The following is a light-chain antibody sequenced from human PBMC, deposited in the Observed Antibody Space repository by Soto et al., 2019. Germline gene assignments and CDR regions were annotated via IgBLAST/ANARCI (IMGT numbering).Light chain of an antibody. Sequence: IVLTQSPATLSVSPGERATLSCRASQSVSSNLAWYQQKPGQAPRLLIYGASTRATGIPARFSGSGSGTEFTLTISSLPSEDFEVYYCQQYNNWPRTFGQGTKVDIK. J-gene: IGKJ1*01. CDR3: QQYNNWPRT. CDR1: QSVSSN. V-gene: IGKV3-15*01. CDR2: GAS.